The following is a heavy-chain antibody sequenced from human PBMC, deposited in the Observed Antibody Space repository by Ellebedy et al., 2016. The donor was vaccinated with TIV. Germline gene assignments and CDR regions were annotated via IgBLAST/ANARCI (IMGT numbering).Heavy chain of an antibody. D-gene: IGHD3-10*01. CDR2: ISGRGIMT. J-gene: IGHJ2*01. CDR3: AKDPYYGSGYFDL. CDR1: GFTFTTYS. V-gene: IGHV3-23*01. Sequence: GESLKISXEASGFTFTTYSMAWVRQAPGKGLEWVSSISGRGIMTYYEDSVKSRFTISRDNSNNSLYLQMNNLRAEDTAIYYCAKDPYYGSGYFDLWGRGSLVTVSS.